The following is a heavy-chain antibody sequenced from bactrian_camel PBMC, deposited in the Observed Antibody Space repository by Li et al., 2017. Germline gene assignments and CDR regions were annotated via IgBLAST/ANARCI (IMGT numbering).Heavy chain of an antibody. V-gene: IGHV3S53*01. J-gene: IGHJ4*01. CDR3: SADQGGGYCYTRRPQYEWDY. Sequence: QLVESGGGSVQPGGSLRLSCVASGDIDSRMCMAWYRQAPGKEREAVAAVDIDGDADHTHSVRGRFLASRDNAKNTLYLQMNDLKPDDSSMYYCSADQGGGYCYTRRPQYEWDYWGQGTQVTVS. CDR1: GDIDSRMC. CDR2: VDIDGDA. D-gene: IGHD2*01.